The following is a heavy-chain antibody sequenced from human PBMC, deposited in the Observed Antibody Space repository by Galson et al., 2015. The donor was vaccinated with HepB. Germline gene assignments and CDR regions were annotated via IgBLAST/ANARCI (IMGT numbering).Heavy chain of an antibody. Sequence: SVKVSCKVSGYTLTDLSMHWVRQAPGKGLEWMGGFDPEDGETIYAQMFQGRVTMTEDTSTDTAYMEVSSLRSEDTAVYYCATADPTYYGSGRHDAFDIWGQGTMVTVSS. D-gene: IGHD3-10*01. J-gene: IGHJ3*02. CDR3: ATADPTYYGSGRHDAFDI. CDR2: FDPEDGET. V-gene: IGHV1-24*01. CDR1: GYTLTDLS.